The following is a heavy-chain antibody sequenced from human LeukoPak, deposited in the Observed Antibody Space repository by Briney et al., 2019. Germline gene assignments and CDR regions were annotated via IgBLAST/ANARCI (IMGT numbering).Heavy chain of an antibody. Sequence: SETLSLTCAVSGGSISSSNWWSWVRQLPGKGLEWIGEIYHSGSTNYNPSLKSRVTISVDKSKNQFSLKLSSVTAADTAVYYCARVPRSYYYYYYMDIWGKGTTVTVSS. V-gene: IGHV4-4*02. J-gene: IGHJ6*03. CDR2: IYHSGST. CDR1: GGSISSSNW. CDR3: ARVPRSYYYYYYMDI.